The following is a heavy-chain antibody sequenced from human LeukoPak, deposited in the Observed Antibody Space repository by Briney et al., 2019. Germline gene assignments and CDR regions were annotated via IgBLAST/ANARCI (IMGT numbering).Heavy chain of an antibody. Sequence: GGSLRLSCAASGFTFSNAWMSWVRQAPGKGLEWVGRIKSKTDGGTTDYAAPVKGRFTISRDDSKNTLYLQMNSLKTEDTAVYYCTTLVHSSGYDDAFDIWGQGTMVTVSS. CDR1: GFTFSNAW. J-gene: IGHJ3*02. V-gene: IGHV3-15*01. D-gene: IGHD3-22*01. CDR2: IKSKTDGGTT. CDR3: TTLVHSSGYDDAFDI.